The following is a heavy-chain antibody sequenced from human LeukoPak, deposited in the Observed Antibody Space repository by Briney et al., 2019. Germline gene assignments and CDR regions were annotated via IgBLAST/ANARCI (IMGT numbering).Heavy chain of an antibody. CDR2: INHSGST. Sequence: SETLSLTCAVFGGSFSSYYWNWIRQPPGKGLEWIGEINHSGSTNYNPSLKSRVTISVDTSKNQFSLKLSSVTAADTAVYYCARRGILGLYYWGQGTLVTVPS. CDR3: ARRGILGLYY. V-gene: IGHV4-34*01. CDR1: GGSFSSYY. D-gene: IGHD6-13*01. J-gene: IGHJ4*02.